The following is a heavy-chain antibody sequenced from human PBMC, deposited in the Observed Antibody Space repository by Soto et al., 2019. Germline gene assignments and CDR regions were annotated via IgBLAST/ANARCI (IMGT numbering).Heavy chain of an antibody. CDR3: ASWHLREHAYDI. J-gene: IGHJ3*02. D-gene: IGHD4-17*01. CDR2: LYDVDGT. V-gene: IGHV3-53*01. Sequence: DVQLVESGGGLIQPGESLRLPCAAFGLTVSGKKYMAWVRQAPGKGLEWISALYDVDGTYYADSVKGRFTTSRDSSKTTVYLQMNSLRPDDTAVYYCASWHLREHAYDIWGQGTTVTVSS. CDR1: GLTVSGKKY.